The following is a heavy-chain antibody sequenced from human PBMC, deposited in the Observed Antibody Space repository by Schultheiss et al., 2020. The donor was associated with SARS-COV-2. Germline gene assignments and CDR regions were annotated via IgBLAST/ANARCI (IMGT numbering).Heavy chain of an antibody. Sequence: SETLSLTCTVSGGSISRSGYYWGWIRQSPGKGLEWIGEINHSGSTNYNPSLKSRVTISVDTSKNQFSLKLRSVTATDTAVYYCASTSDIVVAVATAWGQGTLVTVSS. CDR3: ASTSDIVVAVATA. J-gene: IGHJ1*01. CDR2: INHSGST. CDR1: GGSISRSGYY. D-gene: IGHD2-15*01. V-gene: IGHV4-39*01.